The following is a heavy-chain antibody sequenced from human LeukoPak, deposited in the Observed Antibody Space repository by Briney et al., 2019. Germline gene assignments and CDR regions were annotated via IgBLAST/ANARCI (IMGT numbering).Heavy chain of an antibody. V-gene: IGHV4-39*01. CDR1: GASISSTGYY. Sequence: SETLSLTCTVSGASISSTGYYWGRIRQPQGKGLEWIGSISYSGSTYYNPSLKSRVTISVDTSKNQFSVKLTSVTAADTALYYCAGYYHDSSGYLGCGQGTLVTVSS. D-gene: IGHD3-22*01. CDR3: AGYYHDSSGYLG. CDR2: ISYSGST. J-gene: IGHJ4*02.